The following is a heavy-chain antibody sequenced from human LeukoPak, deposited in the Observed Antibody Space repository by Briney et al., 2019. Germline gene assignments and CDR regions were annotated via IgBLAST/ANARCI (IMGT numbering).Heavy chain of an antibody. CDR3: ARHRHSDYSLGYYYYGMDV. J-gene: IGHJ6*02. CDR2: IYSGGST. Sequence: PGGSLRLSCAASGFTVSGNYMSWVRQAPGKGLEWVSLIYSGGSTYYADSVKGRFTISRDNSENTLYLQMNSLRAEDTAVYYCARHRHSDYSLGYYYYGMDVWGQGTTVTVSS. V-gene: IGHV3-66*04. CDR1: GFTVSGNY. D-gene: IGHD4-11*01.